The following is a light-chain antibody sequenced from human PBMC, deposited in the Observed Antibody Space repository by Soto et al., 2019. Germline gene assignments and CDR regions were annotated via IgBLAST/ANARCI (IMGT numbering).Light chain of an antibody. CDR3: QQSDSTPYT. J-gene: IGKJ2*01. V-gene: IGKV1-39*01. CDR2: DAS. Sequence: DIQMTQSPSSLSASVGDRVTITCRASQTISTYLNWYQQKPGKAPRFLIYDASSLLSGVPTRFSGSGSGTDFTLTIASLQTEDFATYYCQQSDSTPYTFGQGTKVEI. CDR1: QTISTY.